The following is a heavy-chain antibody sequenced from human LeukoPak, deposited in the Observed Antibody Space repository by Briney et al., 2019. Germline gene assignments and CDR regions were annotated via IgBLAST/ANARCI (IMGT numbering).Heavy chain of an antibody. Sequence: SETMSLTCTVSGGSIRTDGSYWDWIRQPPGKGLEWIGSIYIDGITHYNSSLQSRVTLTIDTSKNHFSLRLTSVTAEDTAVFYCARLFTRAWEYRYGMDVWGQGTAVTVSS. V-gene: IGHV4-39*02. CDR2: IYIDGIT. J-gene: IGHJ6*02. CDR1: GGSIRTDGSY. D-gene: IGHD1-26*01. CDR3: ARLFTRAWEYRYGMDV.